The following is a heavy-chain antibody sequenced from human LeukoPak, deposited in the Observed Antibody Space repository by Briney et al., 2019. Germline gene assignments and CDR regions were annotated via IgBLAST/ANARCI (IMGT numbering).Heavy chain of an antibody. Sequence: PGGSLRLSXAASGFTFSSYAMSWVRQAPGKGLEWVSAISGSGGSTYYADSVKGRFTISRDNSKNTLYLQMNSLRAEDTAVYYCAKVSWMRGIRPFDYWGQGTLVTVSS. J-gene: IGHJ4*02. CDR3: AKVSWMRGIRPFDY. D-gene: IGHD3-16*01. CDR1: GFTFSSYA. CDR2: ISGSGGST. V-gene: IGHV3-23*01.